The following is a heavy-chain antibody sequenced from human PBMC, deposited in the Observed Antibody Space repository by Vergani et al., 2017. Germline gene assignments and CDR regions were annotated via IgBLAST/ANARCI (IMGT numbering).Heavy chain of an antibody. Sequence: QVHLQESGPGLVKPSETLSLTCAVSGYSITWGSYWSWIRQPPGEGLEWIGSVFHSGSAPYNPSLESRVTISVDTSKNQFSLKLISVTAADTAVYYCARHNLYGDSQTGLDYWGLGTLVIVSS. CDR1: GYSITWGSY. CDR3: ARHNLYGDSQTGLDY. V-gene: IGHV4-38-2*01. CDR2: VFHSGSA. D-gene: IGHD4-17*01. J-gene: IGHJ4*02.